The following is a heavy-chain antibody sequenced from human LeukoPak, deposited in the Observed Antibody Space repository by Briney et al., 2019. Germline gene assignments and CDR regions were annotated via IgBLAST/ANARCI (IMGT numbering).Heavy chain of an antibody. CDR1: GYIFTDYY. V-gene: IGHV1-2*02. D-gene: IGHD2-2*01. Sequence: ASVKVSCKASGYIFTDYYIHWVRQAPGRGLEYMGWINPNSGGTNYAQKFQGRVTMTRDTSISTAYMELSRLRSDDTAVYYCARERPGYCSSTSCSRKRHNNWFDPWGQGTLVTVSS. CDR2: INPNSGGT. CDR3: ARERPGYCSSTSCSRKRHNNWFDP. J-gene: IGHJ5*02.